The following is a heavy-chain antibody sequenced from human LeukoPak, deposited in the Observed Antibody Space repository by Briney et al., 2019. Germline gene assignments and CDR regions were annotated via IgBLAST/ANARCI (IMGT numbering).Heavy chain of an antibody. CDR1: GFTFSSYA. J-gene: IGHJ4*02. V-gene: IGHV3-23*01. Sequence: GGSLRLSCAASGFTFSSYAMSWVRQAPGQGLEWVSTISGSGSITYYADSVKGRFTISRDNSKNTLYLQMNSLRAEDTAVYHCAKSRSGWFWGYFDSWGQGTLVAVSS. CDR2: ISGSGSIT. D-gene: IGHD6-13*01. CDR3: AKSRSGWFWGYFDS.